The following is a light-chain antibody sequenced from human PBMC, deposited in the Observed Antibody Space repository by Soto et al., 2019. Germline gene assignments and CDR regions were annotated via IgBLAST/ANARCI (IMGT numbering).Light chain of an antibody. CDR2: CAS. CDR3: QQYVVNSPS. J-gene: IGKJ4*01. Sequence: EIVLTQSPGTLSLSPGERATLSCRASQSVSGSFLAWYQQKPGQAPRLRIYCASTRATGIPDRFSGSGSGTDFTLTIPRLEPEDFAVYYCQQYVVNSPSFGGGTKVEIK. V-gene: IGKV3-20*01. CDR1: QSVSGSF.